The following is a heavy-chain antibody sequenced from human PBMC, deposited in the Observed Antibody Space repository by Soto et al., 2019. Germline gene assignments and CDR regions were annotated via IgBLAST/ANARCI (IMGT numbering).Heavy chain of an antibody. Sequence: WLCRRRSCAPYAFTFSNNAMSCVRQAPGNGQEWVSYIRHKSSAIYHAGSLEGRLTISRDTAQNSRYMHMNSHRDEHTASYYLARDPYSSSTVTIMDYWRQGTLVTASS. CDR1: AFTFSNNA. CDR3: ARDPYSSSTVTIMDY. CDR2: IRHKSSAI. V-gene: IGHV3-48*02. D-gene: IGHD4-17*01. J-gene: IGHJ4*02.